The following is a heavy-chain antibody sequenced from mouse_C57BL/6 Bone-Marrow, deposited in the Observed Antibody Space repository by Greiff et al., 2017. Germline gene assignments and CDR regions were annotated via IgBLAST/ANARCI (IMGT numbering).Heavy chain of an antibody. V-gene: IGHV2-9-1*01. D-gene: IGHD1-1*01. CDR3: AGGYYGSVWYFDV. CDR1: GFSLTSYA. J-gene: IGHJ1*03. Sequence: VKLMESGPGLVAPSQSLSITCTVSGFSLTSYAISWVRQPPGKGLEWLGVIWTGGGTNYNSALKSRLSISKDNSKSQVFLKMNSLQTADTARYYCAGGYYGSVWYFDVWGTGTTVTVSS. CDR2: IWTGGGT.